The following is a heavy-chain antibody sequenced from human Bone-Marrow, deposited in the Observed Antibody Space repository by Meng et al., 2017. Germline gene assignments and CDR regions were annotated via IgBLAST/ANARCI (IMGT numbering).Heavy chain of an antibody. Sequence: KVSCKGSGYSFTSYGIGWVRQMPGKGLEWMGIIYHGDSDTRYLPSFQGRVTISADKSISTADLQWNSLKASDTAMYYCARKGGTSYYGMDVWGQGTLVTVSS. CDR2: IYHGDSDT. D-gene: IGHD1-26*01. J-gene: IGHJ6*02. V-gene: IGHV5-51*01. CDR1: GYSFTSYG. CDR3: ARKGGTSYYGMDV.